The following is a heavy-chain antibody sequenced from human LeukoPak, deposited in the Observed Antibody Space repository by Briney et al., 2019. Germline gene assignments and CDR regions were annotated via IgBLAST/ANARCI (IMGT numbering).Heavy chain of an antibody. CDR1: GFTFNSNG. Sequence: PGGSLRLACAGSGFTFNSNGMHWVSQAPGKGLERVTFIRYDGSNKYYADSVKGRFTISRDNSKNTLYLQMNSLRAEDTAVYYCAKDPQAPSARPLDYWAQGTLVTVSS. D-gene: IGHD1-14*01. CDR2: IRYDGSNK. J-gene: IGHJ4*02. CDR3: AKDPQAPSARPLDY. V-gene: IGHV3-30*02.